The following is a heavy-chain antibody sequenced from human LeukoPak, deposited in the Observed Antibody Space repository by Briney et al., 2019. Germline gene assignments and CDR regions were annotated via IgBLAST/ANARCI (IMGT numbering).Heavy chain of an antibody. CDR2: ISGSGLRT. Sequence: GGSVRLSCAASGFIFSNYAMAWVRQTPGKGLEWVSAISGSGLRTNYADSARGRFTISRDNSKNTVDLQMDSLRAEDTAIYYCARGWMVKYYFDYWGREPWSPSPQ. CDR3: ARGWMVKYYFDY. CDR1: GFIFSNYA. V-gene: IGHV3-23*01. J-gene: IGHJ4*02. D-gene: IGHD6-19*01.